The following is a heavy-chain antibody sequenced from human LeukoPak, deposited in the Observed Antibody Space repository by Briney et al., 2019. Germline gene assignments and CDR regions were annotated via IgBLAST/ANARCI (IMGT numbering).Heavy chain of an antibody. CDR1: RGTFSSYA. CDR3: ATVWGYYDSSGHGAFDI. Sequence: VASVKVSCKASRGTFSSYAISWVRQAPGQGLEWMGWINPNSGGTNYAQKFQGRVTMTRDTSISTAYMELSRLRSDDTAVYYCATVWGYYDSSGHGAFDIWGQGTMVTVSS. CDR2: INPNSGGT. D-gene: IGHD3-22*01. J-gene: IGHJ3*02. V-gene: IGHV1-2*02.